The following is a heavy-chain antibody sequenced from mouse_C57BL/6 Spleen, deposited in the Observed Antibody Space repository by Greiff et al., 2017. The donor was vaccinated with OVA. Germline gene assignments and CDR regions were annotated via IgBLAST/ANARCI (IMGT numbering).Heavy chain of an antibody. CDR3: ARGYYYAMDY. Sequence: VQLQQPGAELVKPGASVKLSCEASGYTFTSYWMQWVKQRPGQGLEWIGEIDPSDSYTNYNQKFKGKATLTVDTSSSTAYMQLSSLTSEDSAVYYCARGYYYAMDYWGQGTSVTVSS. V-gene: IGHV1-50*01. J-gene: IGHJ4*01. CDR1: GYTFTSYW. CDR2: IDPSDSYT.